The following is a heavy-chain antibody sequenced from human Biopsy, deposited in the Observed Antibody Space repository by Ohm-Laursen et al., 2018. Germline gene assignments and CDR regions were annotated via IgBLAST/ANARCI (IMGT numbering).Heavy chain of an antibody. V-gene: IGHV3-33*01. D-gene: IGHD6-19*01. CDR3: ARGLSSGWYGYFDV. Sequence: SLRLSCAASGFTFGHYAMHWVCQAPGKGLEWISLIWYDGTNEDYADSVKGRFTISRDNSKNTLYLQINTLTLEDTAFYYCARGLSSGWYGYFDVWGRGTLVTVSS. CDR1: GFTFGHYA. J-gene: IGHJ2*01. CDR2: IWYDGTNE.